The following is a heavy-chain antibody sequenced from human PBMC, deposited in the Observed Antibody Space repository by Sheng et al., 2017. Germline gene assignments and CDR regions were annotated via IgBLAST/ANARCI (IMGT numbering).Heavy chain of an antibody. CDR1: GFDFSRYG. V-gene: IGHV3-30*03. J-gene: IGHJ4*02. CDR2: ISNDGHKT. Sequence: QVQLVESGGGVVQPGRSLRLSCAASGFDFSRYGIHWVRQAPGKGLEWVSLISNDGHKTYYSNTVKGRFTISRDNSKNTLYLQMNSLRAEDTAVYYCARDDLDGSGWHSDYFDYWGQGTLVTVSS. D-gene: IGHD6-19*01. CDR3: ARDDLDGSGWHSDYFDY.